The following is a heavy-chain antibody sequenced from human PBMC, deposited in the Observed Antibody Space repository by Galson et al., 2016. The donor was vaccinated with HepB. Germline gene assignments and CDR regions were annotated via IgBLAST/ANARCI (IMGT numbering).Heavy chain of an antibody. Sequence: SLRLSCAASGFTFSSYAMNWVRQAPGKGLEWVAVIWYAGSNKNYADSVKGRFTISRDNSKNTLYLQMNSLRVEDTAVYYCARDRVGTTFTNYYYYGMDVWGQGTTVTVSS. CDR3: ARDRVGTTFTNYYYYGMDV. CDR1: GFTFSSYA. CDR2: IWYAGSNK. D-gene: IGHD1-26*01. J-gene: IGHJ6*02. V-gene: IGHV3-33*08.